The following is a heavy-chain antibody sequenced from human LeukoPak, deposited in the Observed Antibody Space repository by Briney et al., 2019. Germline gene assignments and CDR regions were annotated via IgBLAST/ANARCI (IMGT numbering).Heavy chain of an antibody. D-gene: IGHD3-22*01. CDR2: ISWNSGSI. Sequence: GGSLRLSCAASGFTFDDYAMHWVRHAPGKGLEWVSCISWNSGSIGYADSVKGRFTISRDNAKNSLYLQMNSLRAEDTALYYCAKDNDSSGYPIQGLDYWGQGTLVTVSS. J-gene: IGHJ4*02. CDR3: AKDNDSSGYPIQGLDY. V-gene: IGHV3-9*01. CDR1: GFTFDDYA.